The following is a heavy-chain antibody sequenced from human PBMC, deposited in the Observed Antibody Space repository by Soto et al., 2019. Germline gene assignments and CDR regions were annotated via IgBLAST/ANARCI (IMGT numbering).Heavy chain of an antibody. CDR2: ISAYNGNT. V-gene: IGHV1-18*01. Sequence: GASVKVSCKASGYTYTSYGISWVRQAPGQGLEWMGWISAYNGNTNYAQKLQGRVTMTTDTSTSTAYMELRSLRSDDTAVYYCARTRNYYDSSAPSSLYDYWGQGTLVTVS. CDR1: GYTYTSYG. CDR3: ARTRNYYDSSAPSSLYDY. D-gene: IGHD3-22*01. J-gene: IGHJ4*02.